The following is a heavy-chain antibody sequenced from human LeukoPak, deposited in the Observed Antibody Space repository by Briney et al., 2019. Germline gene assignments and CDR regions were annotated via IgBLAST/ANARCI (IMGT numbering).Heavy chain of an antibody. CDR1: GFTFSSYA. CDR3: AGRGTSGCNDY. D-gene: IGHD6-19*01. CDR2: ITTNGGST. Sequence: GGSLRLSCAASGFTFSSYAMHWVRQAPGKGLEFVSAITTNGGSTYYANSVKGTFTVSRDNSKNTLYLQMGSLRAEDMAVYYCAGRGTSGCNDYWGQGTLVTVSS. V-gene: IGHV3-64*01. J-gene: IGHJ4*02.